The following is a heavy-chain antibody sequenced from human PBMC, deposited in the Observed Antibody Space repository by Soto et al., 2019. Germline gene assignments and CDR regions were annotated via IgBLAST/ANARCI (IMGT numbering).Heavy chain of an antibody. J-gene: IGHJ5*02. CDR2: INPNSGGT. CDR3: ARDINPQIAAAEGWFDP. D-gene: IGHD6-13*01. CDR1: GYTFTGYY. V-gene: IGHV1-2*02. Sequence: QVQLVQSGAEVKKPGASVKVSCKASGYTFTGYYMHWVRQAPGQGLEWMGWINPNSGGTNYAQKFQGRVTMTRDTSISTAYMELSRLRSDDTAVYYCARDINPQIAAAEGWFDPWGQGTLVTDSS.